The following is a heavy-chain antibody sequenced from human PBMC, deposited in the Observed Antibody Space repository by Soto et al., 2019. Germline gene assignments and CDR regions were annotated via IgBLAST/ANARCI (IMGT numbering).Heavy chain of an antibody. CDR1: GGPISSYY. CDR2: IYYSGST. V-gene: IGHV4-59*12. CDR3: ARVGGSGSPFDN. Sequence: PSETLSLTCTVSGGPISSYYWSWIRQPPGKGLEWIGYIYYSGSTYYNPSLKSRVTISVDMSKNQFSLKLSSVTAADTAVYYCARVGGSGSPFDNWGQGTLVTVSS. J-gene: IGHJ4*02. D-gene: IGHD3-10*01.